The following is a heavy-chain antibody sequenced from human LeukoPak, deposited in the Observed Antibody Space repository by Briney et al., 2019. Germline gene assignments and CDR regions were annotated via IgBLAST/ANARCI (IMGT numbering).Heavy chain of an antibody. CDR3: ARKGLGGELGGLDS. Sequence: ETLSLTCGVYGGSFSGYYWSWIRQPPGKGLEWVSGTNRRGDITGYADFVKGRFTISRDKAKNSLYLQMNSLRVEDTALYHCARKGLGGELGGLDSWGQGTLVTVSS. CDR1: GGSFSGYY. V-gene: IGHV3-20*01. CDR2: TNRRGDIT. D-gene: IGHD1-7*01. J-gene: IGHJ4*02.